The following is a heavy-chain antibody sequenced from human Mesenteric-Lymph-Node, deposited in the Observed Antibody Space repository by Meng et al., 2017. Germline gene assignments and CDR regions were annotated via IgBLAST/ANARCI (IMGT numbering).Heavy chain of an antibody. Sequence: SETLSLTCIVSGGSINSKSHYWGWIRQPPGKGLEWIGSIYYNGFTHYNPSLKSRVTISVDTSKNQFSLKLSSVTAADTAVYYWARVVSGGFFGGFDYWGQGTLVTVSS. J-gene: IGHJ4*02. CDR2: IYYNGFT. CDR3: ARVVSGGFFGGFDY. V-gene: IGHV4-39*07. D-gene: IGHD3-10*01. CDR1: GGSINSKSHY.